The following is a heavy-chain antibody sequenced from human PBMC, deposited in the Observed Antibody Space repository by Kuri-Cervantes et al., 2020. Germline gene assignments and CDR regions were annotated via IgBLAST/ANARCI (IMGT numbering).Heavy chain of an antibody. CDR2: ISSSGSYI. CDR3: ARVAGGATLNAAY. Sequence: GESLKISCAASGFTFSSYWMNWVRQAPGKGLEWVSSISSSGSYIFYADSVKGRFTISRDNARNSLYLQMNSLRAEDAAVYYCARVAGGATLNAAYWGQGTLVTVSS. J-gene: IGHJ4*02. V-gene: IGHV3-21*03. D-gene: IGHD1-26*01. CDR1: GFTFSSYW.